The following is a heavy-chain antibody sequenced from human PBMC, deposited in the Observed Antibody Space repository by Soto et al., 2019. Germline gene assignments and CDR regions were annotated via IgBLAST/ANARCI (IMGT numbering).Heavy chain of an antibody. CDR3: VKEDGIQDNGYFDF. CDR1: GFTFSNYG. Sequence: QVQLVESGGGVVQPGRSLRLSCAASGFTFSNYGMHWVRQAPGKGLEWVAIVSADGGQTYYADSVKGRFTVSRDNSKNTLYLQLNSLTGDDTAVFYCVKEDGIQDNGYFDFWGQGAAVTVSS. CDR2: VSADGGQT. V-gene: IGHV3-30*18. D-gene: IGHD1-1*01. J-gene: IGHJ4*02.